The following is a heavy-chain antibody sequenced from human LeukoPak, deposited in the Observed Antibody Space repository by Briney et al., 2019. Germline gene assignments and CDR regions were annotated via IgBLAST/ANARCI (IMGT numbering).Heavy chain of an antibody. Sequence: PSQTLSLTCTVSGGSVSSGTYYWTWIRRPAGKGLEWIGRIYTTGNTNYNPSLKTRVTISVDTSKNQFSLKLSSVTAADTAVYYCARETSSPDYRWFDPWGQGTLVTVSS. V-gene: IGHV4-61*02. CDR1: GGSVSSGTYY. J-gene: IGHJ5*02. CDR2: IYTTGNT. CDR3: ARETSSPDYRWFDP. D-gene: IGHD6-13*01.